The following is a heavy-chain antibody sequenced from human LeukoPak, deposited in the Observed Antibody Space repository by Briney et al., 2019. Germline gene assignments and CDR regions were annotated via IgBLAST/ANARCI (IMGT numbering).Heavy chain of an antibody. Sequence: SETLSLTCAVYGGSFSGYYWSWIRQPPGKGLEWIGEINHSGSTNYIPSLKSRVTISVDTSKNQFSLKLSSVTAADTAVYYCARGITVTTSGWFDPWGQGTLVTVSS. CDR3: ARGITVTTSGWFDP. J-gene: IGHJ5*02. CDR2: INHSGST. CDR1: GGSFSGYY. D-gene: IGHD4-17*01. V-gene: IGHV4-34*01.